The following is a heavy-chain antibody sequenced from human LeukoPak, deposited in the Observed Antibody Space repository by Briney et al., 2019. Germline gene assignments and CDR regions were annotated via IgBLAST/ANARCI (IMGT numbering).Heavy chain of an antibody. CDR2: INSDGSST. V-gene: IGHV3-74*01. CDR3: ARDYCSSTSCFPDY. D-gene: IGHD2-2*01. CDR1: GFSFISYW. Sequence: GGALRLSSAAPGFSFISYWMHLGRPAPGEGLVGVSRINSDGSSTSYADSVKGRFTISRDNAKNTLYLQMNSLRAEDTAVYYCARDYCSSTSCFPDYWGQGTLVTVSS. J-gene: IGHJ4*02.